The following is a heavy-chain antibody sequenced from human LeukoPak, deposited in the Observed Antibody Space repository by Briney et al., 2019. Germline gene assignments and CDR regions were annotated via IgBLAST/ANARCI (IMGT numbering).Heavy chain of an antibody. V-gene: IGHV6-1*01. CDR3: ARDADWGYDAFDI. CDR2: TYYTSKWHI. Sequence: SQTLSLTCGISGDSVSVNRDVWNWIRQSPSRGLEWLGRTYYTSKWHIDYAVSVKSRITISPDTSKNQFSLQLNSVTPEDTAVYYCARDADWGYDAFDIWGQGTMVTVPS. D-gene: IGHD7-27*01. CDR1: GDSVSVNRDV. J-gene: IGHJ3*02.